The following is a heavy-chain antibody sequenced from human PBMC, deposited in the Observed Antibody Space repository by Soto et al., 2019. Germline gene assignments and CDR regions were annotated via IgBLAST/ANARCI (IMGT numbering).Heavy chain of an antibody. D-gene: IGHD3-22*01. CDR1: GGSLSSYY. CDR2: IYYAGST. CDR3: ARLGGYYQALGS. J-gene: IGHJ4*02. Sequence: PSETLSLTCTVSGGSLSSYYWSWTRQPPGKGLEWIGYIYYAGSTTYNPSLKSRVTISLDTSKNQFSLKLDSVTAADTAVYYCARLGGYYQALGSWGQGTLVTVSS. V-gene: IGHV4-59*08.